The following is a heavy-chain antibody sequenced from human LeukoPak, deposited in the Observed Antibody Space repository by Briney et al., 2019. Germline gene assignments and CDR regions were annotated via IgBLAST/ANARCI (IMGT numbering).Heavy chain of an antibody. D-gene: IGHD6-13*01. V-gene: IGHV3-7*04. CDR3: ERVAAAVPDY. Sequence: GGSLRLSCAASGFTFTTYWMTWVRQAPGKGLEWVANIKQDGSDKYYMDSVKGRFTISRDNAKNSLYLQMNSLRAEDTAVYYCERVAAAVPDYWGQGTLVTVSS. CDR1: GFTFTTYW. CDR2: IKQDGSDK. J-gene: IGHJ4*02.